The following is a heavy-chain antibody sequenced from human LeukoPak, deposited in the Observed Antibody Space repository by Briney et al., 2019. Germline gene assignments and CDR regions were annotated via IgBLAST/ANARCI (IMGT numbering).Heavy chain of an antibody. CDR2: ITDSGGDT. V-gene: IGHV3-23*01. CDR1: GFTFNNYA. CDR3: PKGSAAARPYYFDY. D-gene: IGHD6-13*01. Sequence: GGSLRLSCAASGFTFNNYAMGWVRQAPGKGLEWVSAITDSGGDTYYADPAKGRFTISRDNSQNTLYLQMNSLRAEDTAVYYCPKGSAAARPYYFDYWGQGILVTVSS. J-gene: IGHJ4*02.